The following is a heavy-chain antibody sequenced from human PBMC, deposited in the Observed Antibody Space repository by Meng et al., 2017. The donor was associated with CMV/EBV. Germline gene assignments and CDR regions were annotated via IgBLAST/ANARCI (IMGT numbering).Heavy chain of an antibody. Sequence: GSLRLSCAASGFTISSNYMTWVRQAPGKGLEWVSLIYSGGSTYYADSVKGRFTISRDNSKNPLFLQMNSLRAEDTAVYYCARWDIVTTFRKDYYYYGMDVWGQGTTVTVSS. V-gene: IGHV3-53*01. D-gene: IGHD5-12*01. CDR1: GFTISSNY. J-gene: IGHJ6*02. CDR2: IYSGGST. CDR3: ARWDIVTTFRKDYYYYGMDV.